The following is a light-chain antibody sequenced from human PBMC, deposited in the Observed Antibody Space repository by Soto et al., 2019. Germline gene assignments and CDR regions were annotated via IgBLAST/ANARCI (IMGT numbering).Light chain of an antibody. CDR1: QGISSY. J-gene: IGKJ5*01. CDR3: QQLNSYPIT. Sequence: DIQLTQSPSFLSASVGDRVTITCRASQGISSYLAWYQQKPGKAPKLLIYGASTLQSGVPSRFSGSGSGTELTLTTSSLQPEDFATYYCQQLNSYPITVGQGTRLEIK. CDR2: GAS. V-gene: IGKV1-9*01.